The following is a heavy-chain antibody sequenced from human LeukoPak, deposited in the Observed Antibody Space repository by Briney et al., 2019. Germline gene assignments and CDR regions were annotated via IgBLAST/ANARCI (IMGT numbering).Heavy chain of an antibody. CDR3: ARGRTTVTIPYYYYYGMDV. CDR2: INHSGST. CDR1: GGSFSGYY. J-gene: IGHJ6*02. D-gene: IGHD4-17*01. V-gene: IGHV4-34*01. Sequence: SETLSLTCAVYGGSFSGYYWSWIRQPPGEGLEWIGEINHSGSTNYNPSLKSRVTISVDTSKNQFSLKLSSVTAADTAVYYCARGRTTVTIPYYYYYGMDVWGQGTTVTVSS.